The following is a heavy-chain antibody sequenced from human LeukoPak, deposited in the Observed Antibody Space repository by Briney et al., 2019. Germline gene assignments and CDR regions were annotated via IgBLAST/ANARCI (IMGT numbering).Heavy chain of an antibody. J-gene: IGHJ6*02. V-gene: IGHV4-34*01. CDR1: GGSFSGYY. CDR2: ISHSGST. CDR3: ARYCLKYDSSYYYYGVHG. D-gene: IGHD3-22*01. Sequence: SETLSLTCAVYGGSFSGYYWSWIRQPPAKGLEWIGEISHSGSTNYNPSLKSRVTISVDTSKNQFSLKLSSVAAPDTAVSYCARYCLKYDSSYYYYGVHGSGQGSPVTVSS.